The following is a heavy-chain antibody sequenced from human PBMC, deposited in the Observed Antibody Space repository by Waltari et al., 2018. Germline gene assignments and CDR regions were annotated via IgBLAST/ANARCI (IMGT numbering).Heavy chain of an antibody. V-gene: IGHV4-39*07. CDR3: ARFQSGGSLRYDAFDI. D-gene: IGHD2-15*01. CDR1: GGSISSSSYY. Sequence: QLQLQESGPGLVKPSETLSLTCTVSGGSISSSSYYWGWIRQPPGKGLEWIGSIYYSGRTYDNPSLKSRVTISGDTSKNQFSLKLSAVTAADTAVYYCARFQSGGSLRYDAFDIWGQGTMVTVSS. CDR2: IYYSGRT. J-gene: IGHJ3*02.